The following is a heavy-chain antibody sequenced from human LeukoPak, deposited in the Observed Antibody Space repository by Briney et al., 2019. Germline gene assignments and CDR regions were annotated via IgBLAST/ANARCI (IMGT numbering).Heavy chain of an antibody. V-gene: IGHV1-69*05. J-gene: IGHJ6*03. CDR1: GGTFSSYA. D-gene: IGHD4-17*01. Sequence: SVKVSCKASGGTFSSYAISWVRQAPGQGLEWMGGIIPIFGTANYAQKFQGRVTITTDESTSTAYMELSSLRSEDTAVYYCARVLGDYVGPYYYYYMDVWGKGTTVTVSS. CDR2: IIPIFGTA. CDR3: ARVLGDYVGPYYYYYMDV.